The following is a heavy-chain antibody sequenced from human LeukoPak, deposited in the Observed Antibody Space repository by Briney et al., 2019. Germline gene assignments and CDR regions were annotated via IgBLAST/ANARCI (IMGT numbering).Heavy chain of an antibody. D-gene: IGHD3-22*01. V-gene: IGHV3-9*01. CDR3: HCGYPTIYDAFDI. CDR1: GFTFSSYW. CDR2: ISWNSGNI. Sequence: LRLSCAASGFTFSSYWMHWVRQTPGKGLEWVSGISWNSGNIDYADSVKGRFTISRDNAKNSLYLQMNSLRAEDTALYYCHCGYPTIYDAFDIWGQGTMVTVSS. J-gene: IGHJ3*02.